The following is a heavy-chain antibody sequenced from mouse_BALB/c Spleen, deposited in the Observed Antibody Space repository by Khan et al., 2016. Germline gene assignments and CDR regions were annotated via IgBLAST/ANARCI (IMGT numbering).Heavy chain of an antibody. CDR3: ARSSRMGYNYIFDY. V-gene: IGHV1-4*01. D-gene: IGHD1-3*01. CDR2: INPSSGYT. CDR1: GYTFTIYT. Sequence: QVQLQQPGAELARPGASVKMSCKASGYTFTIYTMHWVKQRPGQGLEWIGYINPSSGYTNYNQKFKDKATLTADKSSSTAYMQLSSLTSADSAVXFCARSSRMGYNYIFDYRGQGTTHTVSS. J-gene: IGHJ2*01.